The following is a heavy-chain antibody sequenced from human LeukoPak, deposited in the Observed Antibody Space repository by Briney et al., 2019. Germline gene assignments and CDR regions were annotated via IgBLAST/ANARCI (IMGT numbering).Heavy chain of an antibody. Sequence: TASETLSLTCTVSGGSISSYYWSWLRQPPGKGLEWIGCIYYSGSTNYNPSLKSRVTISVDTSKNQFSLKLSSVTAADTAVYYCARVGGRWFDPWGQGTLVTVSS. J-gene: IGHJ5*02. D-gene: IGHD3-16*01. CDR2: IYYSGST. V-gene: IGHV4-59*01. CDR3: ARVGGRWFDP. CDR1: GGSISSYY.